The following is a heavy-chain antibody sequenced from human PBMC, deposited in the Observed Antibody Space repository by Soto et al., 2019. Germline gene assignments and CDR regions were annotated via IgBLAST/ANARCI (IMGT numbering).Heavy chain of an antibody. V-gene: IGHV1-18*01. CDR2: ISGYNGNT. CDR3: ARSNKVIWLPFAEYFQH. Sequence: ASVKVSCKASGYTFTSYGISWVRQAPGQGLEWMGWISGYNGNTNYAQKLQGRVTMTTDTSTSTAYMELRSLRYDDTAVYYCARSNKVIWLPFAEYFQHWGQGTLVTVSS. CDR1: GYTFTSYG. D-gene: IGHD2-21*01. J-gene: IGHJ1*01.